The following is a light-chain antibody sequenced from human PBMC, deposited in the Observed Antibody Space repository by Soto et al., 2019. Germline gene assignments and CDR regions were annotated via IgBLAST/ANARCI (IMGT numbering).Light chain of an antibody. J-gene: IGLJ2*01. V-gene: IGLV2-8*01. CDR1: SSDVGGYNY. CDR2: EVS. Sequence: QSVLTQPPSASGSPGQSVTISCTLSSSDVGGYNYFSWYQQHPGKAPKLMIYEVSKRPSGVPDRLSGSKSGNTASLTVSGLHAEDEADYYCSSSGGSNAVVFGGGTKLTVL. CDR3: SSSGGSNAVV.